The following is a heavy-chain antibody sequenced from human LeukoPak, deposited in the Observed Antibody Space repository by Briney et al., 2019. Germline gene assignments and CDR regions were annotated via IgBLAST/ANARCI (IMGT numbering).Heavy chain of an antibody. CDR2: IYSGGST. Sequence: GGSLRLSCAASGFTVSNNYMSWVRQAPGKGLEWVSVIYSGGSTYFADSVKGRFTISRDYSKNTLYLQMNSLRAEDTAVYYCARDGRRDGYRNWGQGTLVTVSS. D-gene: IGHD5-24*01. V-gene: IGHV3-53*01. CDR1: GFTVSNNY. CDR3: ARDGRRDGYRN. J-gene: IGHJ4*02.